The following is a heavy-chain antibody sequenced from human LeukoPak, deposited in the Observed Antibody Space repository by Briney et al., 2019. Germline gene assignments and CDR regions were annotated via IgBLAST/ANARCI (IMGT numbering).Heavy chain of an antibody. V-gene: IGHV1-69*05. CDR3: ARPRIAAAGYAFDI. CDR2: IIPIFGTA. D-gene: IGHD6-13*01. J-gene: IGHJ3*02. Sequence: ASVKVSCKASGGTFSSYAISWVRQAPGQGLEWMGGIIPIFGTANYAQKFQGRVTITTDESTSTAYMELSSLGSEDTAVYYCARPRIAAAGYAFDIWGQGTMVTVSS. CDR1: GGTFSSYA.